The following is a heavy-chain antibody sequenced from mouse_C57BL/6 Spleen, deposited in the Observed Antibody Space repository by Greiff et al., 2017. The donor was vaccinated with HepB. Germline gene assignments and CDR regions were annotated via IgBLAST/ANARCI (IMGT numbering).Heavy chain of an antibody. CDR1: GYTFTSYW. J-gene: IGHJ2*01. CDR3: AKSYDYDGYYFDY. D-gene: IGHD2-4*01. CDR2: IHPSDSDT. Sequence: VQLQQPGAELVKPGASVKVSCKASGYTFTSYWMHWVKQRPGQGLEWIGRIHPSDSDTNYNQKFKGKATLTVDKSSSTAYMQLSSLTSEDSAVYYCAKSYDYDGYYFDYWGQGTTLTVSS. V-gene: IGHV1-74*01.